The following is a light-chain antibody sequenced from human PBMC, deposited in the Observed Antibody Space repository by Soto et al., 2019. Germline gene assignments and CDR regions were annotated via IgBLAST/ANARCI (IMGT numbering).Light chain of an antibody. CDR2: GAS. J-gene: IGKJ4*01. CDR3: QHYVPWPLT. V-gene: IGKV3-15*01. CDR1: QSVSSN. Sequence: EIVMTQSPATLSVSPGERATLSCRASQSVSSNLAWYQQKPGQAPRLLIYGASTRATGIPARFSGSASGTEFTLTVSSLQSEDFAVYYCQHYVPWPLTFGGGTKVESK.